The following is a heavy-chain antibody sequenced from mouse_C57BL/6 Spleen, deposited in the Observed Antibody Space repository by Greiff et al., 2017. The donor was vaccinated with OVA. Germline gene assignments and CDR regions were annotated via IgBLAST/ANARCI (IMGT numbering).Heavy chain of an antibody. V-gene: IGHV14-1*01. J-gene: IGHJ3*01. CDR3: TLITTVVEEAWFAY. D-gene: IGHD1-1*01. Sequence: EVQLQQSGAELVRPGASVKLSCTASGFNIKDYYMHWVKQRPEQGLEWIGRIDPEEGDTEYAPKFQGKATMTADTSSNTAYLQLSSLTSEDTAVYYCTLITTVVEEAWFAYWGQGTLVTVSA. CDR1: GFNIKDYY. CDR2: IDPEEGDT.